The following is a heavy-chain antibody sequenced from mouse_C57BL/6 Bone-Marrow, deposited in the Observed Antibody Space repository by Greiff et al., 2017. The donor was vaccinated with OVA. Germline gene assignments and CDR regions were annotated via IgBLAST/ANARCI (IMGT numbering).Heavy chain of an antibody. CDR2: IYPGGGYT. Sequence: QVQLQQPGAELVRPGTSVKMSCKASGYTFTNYWIGWAKQRPGHGLEWIGDIYPGGGYTNYNEKFKGKATLTADKSSSTAYMQFSSLTSEDSAIYYCAPLTTVVARDYWGQGTTLTVSS. J-gene: IGHJ2*01. V-gene: IGHV1-63*01. CDR3: APLTTVVARDY. CDR1: GYTFTNYW. D-gene: IGHD1-1*01.